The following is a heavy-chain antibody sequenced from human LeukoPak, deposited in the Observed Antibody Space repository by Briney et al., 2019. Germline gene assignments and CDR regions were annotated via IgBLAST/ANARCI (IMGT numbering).Heavy chain of an antibody. Sequence: ASVKVSCKASGYGFINYGFNWVRQAPGQGLEWMGWTNPYLRTATYAQNFQGRVTMTTDTSTSTAYMELRSLRSDDTAVYYCARDLSSGWNGYWGQGTLVTVSS. CDR1: GYGFINYG. J-gene: IGHJ4*02. V-gene: IGHV1-18*01. CDR3: ARDLSSGWNGY. CDR2: TNPYLRTA. D-gene: IGHD6-19*01.